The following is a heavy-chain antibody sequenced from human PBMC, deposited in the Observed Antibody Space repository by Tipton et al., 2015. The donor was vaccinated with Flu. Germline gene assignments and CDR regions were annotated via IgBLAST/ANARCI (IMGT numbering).Heavy chain of an antibody. Sequence: LSCTVSGGFITSGSYYWSWIRQSAGKGLEWIGRIYTTGSINYNPSLRSRVTISGDTSKNQFSLQLNSVTAEDTAVYYCARSPSYSGSGIYPYYFDDWGQGTLVTVSS. J-gene: IGHJ4*02. V-gene: IGHV4-61*02. D-gene: IGHD3-10*01. CDR2: IYTTGSI. CDR1: GGFITSGSYY. CDR3: ARSPSYSGSGIYPYYFDD.